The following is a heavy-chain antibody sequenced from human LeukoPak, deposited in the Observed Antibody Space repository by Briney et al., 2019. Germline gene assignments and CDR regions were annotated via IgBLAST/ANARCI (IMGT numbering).Heavy chain of an antibody. CDR1: GYGFDTYW. CDR3: ATRPYYDGSGSYWLY. D-gene: IGHD3-22*01. V-gene: IGHV5-51*01. Sequence: ESLKSSCQGSGYGFDTYWIGWVRQMPGKGLEWMGIIHPGDSDTRYSSSFQGQVTISADRSSPTTFLQWGSLKASDSAMYYCATRPYYDGSGSYWLYWGQGTLASVSS. J-gene: IGHJ4*02. CDR2: IHPGDSDT.